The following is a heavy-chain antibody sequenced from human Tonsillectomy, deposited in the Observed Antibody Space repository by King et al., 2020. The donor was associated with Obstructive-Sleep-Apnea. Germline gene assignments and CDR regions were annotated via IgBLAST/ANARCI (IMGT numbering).Heavy chain of an antibody. CDR1: GGSFSGYY. J-gene: IGHJ4*01. CDR3: ARVVAAWGYVDY. Sequence: VQLQQWGAGLLKPSETLSLTCAVYGGSFSGYYWSWIRQPPGKGLEWIGEINHSGSTNYNPSLKSRVTISVDTSKNQFSLKLSSVTAADTAVYYCARVVAAWGYVDYWGRGTLVTVSS. CDR2: INHSGST. V-gene: IGHV4-34*01. D-gene: IGHD6-25*01.